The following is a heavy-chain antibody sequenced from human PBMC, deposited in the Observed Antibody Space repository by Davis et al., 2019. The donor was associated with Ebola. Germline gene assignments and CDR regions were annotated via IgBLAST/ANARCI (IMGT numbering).Heavy chain of an antibody. CDR3: TRRDGGMDV. CDR1: GFTFSGSA. CDR2: IRSKANSYAT. D-gene: IGHD5-24*01. V-gene: IGHV3-73*01. Sequence: GGSLRPSCAPSGFTFSGSAMHWVRQAPGKGPEWVGRIRSKANSYATAYAASVKGRFTISRDDSKNTAYLQMNSLKTEDTAVYYCTRRDGGMDVWGQGTTVTVSS. J-gene: IGHJ6*02.